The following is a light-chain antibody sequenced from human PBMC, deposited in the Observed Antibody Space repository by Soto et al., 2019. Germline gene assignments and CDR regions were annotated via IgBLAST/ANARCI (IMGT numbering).Light chain of an antibody. CDR3: QQYGSSSSWT. V-gene: IGKV3-20*01. Sequence: EIVLTQSPGTLSLSPGERATLSCRASESLSSNYLTWHQQKPGQAPRLLIYGASSRATGIPDRFSGSGSGTDFTLTINRLEPEDFAVYYCQQYGSSSSWTFGQGTKVDI. J-gene: IGKJ1*01. CDR1: ESLSSNY. CDR2: GAS.